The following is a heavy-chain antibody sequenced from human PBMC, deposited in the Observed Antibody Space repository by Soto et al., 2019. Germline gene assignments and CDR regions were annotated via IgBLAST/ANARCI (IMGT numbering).Heavy chain of an antibody. J-gene: IGHJ6*02. V-gene: IGHV4-34*01. CDR1: GVSFIGYY. Sequence: SETLSLTCAVYGVSFIGYYWSWIRQPPGKGLEWIGEINHSGSTNHNPSLKSRVTISVDTSKNQFSLKLSSVTAADTAVYYCASWNYDILTGYWGHYYYGMDVWGQGTTVT. CDR3: ASWNYDILTGYWGHYYYGMDV. CDR2: INHSGST. D-gene: IGHD3-9*01.